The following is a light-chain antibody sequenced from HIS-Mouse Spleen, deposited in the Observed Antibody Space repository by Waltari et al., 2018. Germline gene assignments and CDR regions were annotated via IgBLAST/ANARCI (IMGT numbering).Light chain of an antibody. V-gene: IGLV1-47*01. J-gene: IGLJ2*01. Sequence: QSVLTQPPSASGTPGQRVTISCSGSSSNIGSNYVYWYQQLPGTAPNLLSYRNKQRPPGCPDRFSGSKSGTSASLAISGLRSEDEADYYCAAWDDSLSGHVVFGGGTKLTVL. CDR1: SSNIGSNY. CDR3: AAWDDSLSGHVV. CDR2: RNK.